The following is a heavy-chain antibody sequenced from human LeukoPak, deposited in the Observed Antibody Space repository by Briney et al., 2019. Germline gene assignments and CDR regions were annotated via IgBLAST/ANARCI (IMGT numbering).Heavy chain of an antibody. Sequence: SETLSLTCTVSGGSISSHYWSWLRQPPGKGLEWIGYIYYSGSTNYNPSLKSRDTISVDTSKNQFSLKLSSVTAADTAVYYCASVDTAMVTFDYWGQGTLVTVAS. CDR1: GGSISSHY. CDR3: ASVDTAMVTFDY. D-gene: IGHD5-18*01. J-gene: IGHJ4*02. V-gene: IGHV4-59*11. CDR2: IYYSGST.